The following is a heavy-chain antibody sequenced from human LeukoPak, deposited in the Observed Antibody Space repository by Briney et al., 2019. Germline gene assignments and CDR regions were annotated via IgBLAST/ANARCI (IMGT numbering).Heavy chain of an antibody. J-gene: IGHJ5*02. Sequence: SETLSLTCTDSGDSISSYYWSWIRQPPGKGLEWIGYIYYSGSTNYNPSLKSRVTISVDMSKNQFTLKLSSVTAADTAVYYCARCMGDWFDPWGQGTLVTVSS. D-gene: IGHD3-16*01. CDR3: ARCMGDWFDP. CDR1: GDSISSYY. V-gene: IGHV4-59*08. CDR2: IYYSGST.